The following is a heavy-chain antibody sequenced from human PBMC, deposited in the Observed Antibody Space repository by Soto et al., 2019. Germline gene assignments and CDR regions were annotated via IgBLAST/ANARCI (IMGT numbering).Heavy chain of an antibody. Sequence: PGGSLRLSCAASGFTFSSYAMSWVRQAPGKGLEWVSTISGSGFSTYYADSVKGRFTISRDNSKNTLYLQMDSLRAEDTAVYYCAKDRTFSTVTTSYWGQGTLSPSPQ. V-gene: IGHV3-23*01. CDR1: GFTFSSYA. CDR2: ISGSGFST. CDR3: AKDRTFSTVTTSY. D-gene: IGHD4-17*01. J-gene: IGHJ4*02.